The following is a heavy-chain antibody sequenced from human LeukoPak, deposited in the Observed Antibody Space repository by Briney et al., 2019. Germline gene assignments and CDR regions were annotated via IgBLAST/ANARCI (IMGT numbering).Heavy chain of an antibody. J-gene: IGHJ4*02. CDR1: GGSISSGDYY. V-gene: IGHV4-30-4*01. Sequence: SQTLSLTCTVSGGSISSGDYYWSWIRQPPGKGLEWIGYIYYSGSTYYNPSLKSRVTISVDTSKNQFSLKLSSVTAADTAVYYCARDGLRGSWYNRGDYWGQGTLVTVSS. CDR2: IYYSGST. CDR3: ARDGLRGSWYNRGDY. D-gene: IGHD6-13*01.